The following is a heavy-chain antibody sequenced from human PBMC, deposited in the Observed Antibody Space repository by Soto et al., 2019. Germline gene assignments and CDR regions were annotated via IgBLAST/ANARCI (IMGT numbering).Heavy chain of an antibody. D-gene: IGHD3-22*01. CDR1: GFTLSGFA. CDR2: ISNDGTNQ. V-gene: IGHV3-30*18. Sequence: GGTLRLSCDASGFTLSGFAMHWVRQAPGQGLEWVAVISNDGTNQYYSESVKGRFTISRDNSKNTLYLQMNNLRAEDTAVYYFAKAYYYDSSGYYDNYYAMDVWGQGTTVTVSS. J-gene: IGHJ6*02. CDR3: AKAYYYDSSGYYDNYYAMDV.